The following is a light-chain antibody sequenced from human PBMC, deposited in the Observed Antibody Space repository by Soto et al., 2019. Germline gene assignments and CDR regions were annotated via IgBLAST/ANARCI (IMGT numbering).Light chain of an antibody. V-gene: IGKV3-15*01. CDR1: QTVSSN. J-gene: IGKJ4*01. CDR2: GAS. CDR3: QQYNDWTLT. Sequence: ELLLTKSPPTVSSSPLEVSTLSFRASQTVSSNLAWFQQKPGQAPRLLIYGASTRATGVPARFSGSGSGTEFTLTIGSLQSEDFALYYCQQYNDWTLTFGGGSKVDIK.